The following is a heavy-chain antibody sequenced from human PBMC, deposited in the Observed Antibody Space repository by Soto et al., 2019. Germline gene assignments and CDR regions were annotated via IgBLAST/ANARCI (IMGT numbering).Heavy chain of an antibody. V-gene: IGHV3-23*01. CDR1: GFTFSSYA. CDR2: ISGSGGST. CDR3: AKLPSVAAACSEPHYYYYGMDV. D-gene: IGHD6-13*01. J-gene: IGHJ6*02. Sequence: GGSLRLSCAASGFTFSSYAMSWVRQAPGKGLEWVSAISGSGGSTYYADSVKGRFTISRDNSKNTLYLQMNSLRAEDTAVYYCAKLPSVAAACSEPHYYYYGMDVWGQGTTVTVSS.